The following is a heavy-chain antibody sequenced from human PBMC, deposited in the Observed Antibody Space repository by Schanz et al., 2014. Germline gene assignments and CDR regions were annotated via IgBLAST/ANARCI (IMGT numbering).Heavy chain of an antibody. Sequence: EVPLVESGGGLVQPGGSLRLSCTASGFTFSSYSMNWVRQAPGKGLEWVSYVSRSTPDIYYTDSVKGRFTISRDNSKSTLYLQMNSLRAEDTAVYYCAKDGPGGSGSYSADGGMDVWGQGTTVTVSS. CDR2: VSRSTPDI. CDR3: AKDGPGGSGSYSADGGMDV. CDR1: GFTFSSYS. J-gene: IGHJ6*02. V-gene: IGHV3-48*01. D-gene: IGHD3-10*01.